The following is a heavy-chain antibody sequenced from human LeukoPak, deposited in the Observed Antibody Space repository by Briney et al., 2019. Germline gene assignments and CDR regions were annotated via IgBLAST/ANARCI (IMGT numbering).Heavy chain of an antibody. D-gene: IGHD6-19*01. Sequence: ASVKVSCKASGYIFTGYYMHWVRQAPGQGLEWMGWINPNSGGTNYAQKFQGRVTMTRDTSISTAYMELSRLRSDDTALYYCATDGAVAGTAYPEYWGQGTLVTVSS. CDR2: INPNSGGT. CDR1: GYIFTGYY. J-gene: IGHJ4*02. CDR3: ATDGAVAGTAYPEY. V-gene: IGHV1-2*02.